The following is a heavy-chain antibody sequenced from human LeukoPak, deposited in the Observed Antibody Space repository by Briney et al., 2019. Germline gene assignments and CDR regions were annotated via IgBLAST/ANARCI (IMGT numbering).Heavy chain of an antibody. CDR2: ITSSSSYI. J-gene: IGHJ4*02. D-gene: IGHD5-24*01. CDR3: ARDKDGYTDY. CDR1: GFTFSSYS. Sequence: PGGSLRLSCAASGFTFSSYSMNWVRQAPGKGLEWVSSITSSSSYIYYADSVKGRFTISRDNAKNSLYLQMNSLRAEDTAVYYCARDKDGYTDYWGQGTLVTVSS. V-gene: IGHV3-21*01.